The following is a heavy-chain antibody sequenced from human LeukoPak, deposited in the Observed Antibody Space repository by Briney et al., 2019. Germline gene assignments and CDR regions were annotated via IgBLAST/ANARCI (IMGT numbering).Heavy chain of an antibody. V-gene: IGHV3-23*01. D-gene: IGHD5-18*01. CDR1: GFTFNNYA. CDR2: ISGSGGTT. CDR3: AKDQGIQLWLKYFQH. J-gene: IGHJ1*01. Sequence: PWGSLSLSCAASGFTFNNYAMTWVRQAPGKGLEWVSAISGSGGTTLYADSMKGRFTISRDNSKSTLYLQMNSLRAEDTAVYYCAKDQGIQLWLKYFQHWGQGTLVPVSS.